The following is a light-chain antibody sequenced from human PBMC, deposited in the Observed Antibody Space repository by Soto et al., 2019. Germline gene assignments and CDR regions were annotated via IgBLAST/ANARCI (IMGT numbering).Light chain of an antibody. CDR2: GAS. V-gene: IGKV3-15*01. J-gene: IGKJ4*01. CDR1: QSITTN. CDR3: QQYNDWPPLT. Sequence: EKVLTQSPVTLSVSLGERATLSCRASQSITTNLAWYQQKPGQAPRLLIFGASNRATGIPARFSGSGSGTEFSLTISSLQSEDSVIYYCQQYNDWPPLTFGGGTKVEI.